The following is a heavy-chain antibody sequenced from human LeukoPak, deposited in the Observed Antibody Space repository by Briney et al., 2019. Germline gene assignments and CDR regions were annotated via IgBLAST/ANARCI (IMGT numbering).Heavy chain of an antibody. CDR3: ASIVGATKGAFDI. CDR1: GYTFTSYY. J-gene: IGHJ3*02. D-gene: IGHD1-26*01. V-gene: IGHV1-46*01. CDR2: INPSGGST. Sequence: ASVKVSCKASGYTFTSYYMHWVRQAPGQGLEWMGIINPSGGSTSYAQKFQGRVTMTRDTSTSTVYMELGSLRSEDTAVYYCASIVGATKGAFDIWGQGTMVTVSS.